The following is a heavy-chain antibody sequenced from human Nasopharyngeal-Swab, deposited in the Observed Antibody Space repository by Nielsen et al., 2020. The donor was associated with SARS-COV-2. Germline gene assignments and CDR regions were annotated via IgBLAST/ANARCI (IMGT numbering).Heavy chain of an antibody. CDR1: GYTFTSYA. J-gene: IGHJ4*02. V-gene: IGHV1-3*04. Sequence: ASVNASCKASGYTFTSYAIHWVRQAPAQRLEWMGWINTGNGVTKYSEKFQDRVTITRDTLANIAYMDLSSLRSEDTAVYYCVRAYYDSGGFSNPFDNWGQGTLVTVPS. CDR2: INTGNGVT. CDR3: VRAYYDSGGFSNPFDN. D-gene: IGHD3-22*01.